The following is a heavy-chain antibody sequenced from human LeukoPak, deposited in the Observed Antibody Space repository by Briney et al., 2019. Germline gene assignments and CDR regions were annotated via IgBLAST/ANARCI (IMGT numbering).Heavy chain of an antibody. CDR1: GGSISNNY. CDR2: IYISGST. V-gene: IGHV4-59*08. D-gene: IGHD3-10*01. CDR3: ARRRGSGRLDY. J-gene: IGHJ4*02. Sequence: SETLSLTCTVSGGSISNNYWSWIRQPPGKGLEWIGYIYISGSTNYNPSLKSRVTISVDTSKNQFSLKLSSVTAADTAVYYCARRRGSGRLDYWGQGTLVTVSS.